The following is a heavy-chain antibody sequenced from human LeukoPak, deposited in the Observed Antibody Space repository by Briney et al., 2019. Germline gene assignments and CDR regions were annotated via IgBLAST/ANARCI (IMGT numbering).Heavy chain of an antibody. CDR2: IIPIFGTA. D-gene: IGHD2-2*01. J-gene: IGHJ5*02. V-gene: IGHV1-69*01. CDR3: ARAWVGVKSIVVVPAAWPFDP. CDR1: GGTFSSYA. Sequence: SVKVSCKASGGTFSSYAISWVRQAPGQGLEWMGGIIPIFGTANYAQKFQGRVTITADESTSTAYMELSSLRSEDTAVYYCARAWVGVKSIVVVPAAWPFDPWGQGTLVTVSS.